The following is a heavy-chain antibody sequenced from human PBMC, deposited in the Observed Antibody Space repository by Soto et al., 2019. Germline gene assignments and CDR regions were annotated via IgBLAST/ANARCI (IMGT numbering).Heavy chain of an antibody. J-gene: IGHJ5*02. CDR1: GFMFSDYA. CDR3: AKYAIANDGIWLMDS. CDR2: LLRPGRST. V-gene: IGHV3-23*01. D-gene: IGHD2-8*01. Sequence: QPGGSLRLSCAASGFMFSDYAMTWARQAPGKELEWVSGLLRPGRSTYYADSEKGRFTISGDTSANTVYLQMDSLRAEDTAVYYCAKYAIANDGIWLMDSWGQGTVVTVSS.